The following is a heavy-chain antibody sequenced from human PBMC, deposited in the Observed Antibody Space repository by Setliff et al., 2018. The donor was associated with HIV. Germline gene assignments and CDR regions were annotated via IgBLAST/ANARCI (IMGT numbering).Heavy chain of an antibody. Sequence: ASVKVSCKASGHTFNNYDIHWVRRATGQGLEWMGWMNPNTGVAGYALKFHGRVTMTRDTSISTVYVELSSLTSEDTAVYWCASGKGVGGVIITGGLDVWGKGTTVTVSS. CDR2: MNPNTGVA. CDR1: GHTFNNYD. D-gene: IGHD3-10*01. V-gene: IGHV1-8*01. CDR3: ASGKGVGGVIITGGLDV. J-gene: IGHJ6*04.